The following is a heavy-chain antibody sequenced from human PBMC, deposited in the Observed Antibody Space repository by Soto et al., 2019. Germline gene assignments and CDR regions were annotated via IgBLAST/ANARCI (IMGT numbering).Heavy chain of an antibody. CDR3: ARDGYSYGYTGANWFDP. CDR2: IIPIFGTA. V-gene: IGHV1-69*01. Sequence: QVQLVQSGAEVKKPGSSVKVSCKASGGTFSSYAISWVRQAPGQGLEWKGGIIPIFGTANYAQKFQGRVTITADESTSTAYMELSSLRSEDTAVYYCARDGYSYGYTGANWFDPWGQGTLVTVSS. D-gene: IGHD5-18*01. CDR1: GGTFSSYA. J-gene: IGHJ5*02.